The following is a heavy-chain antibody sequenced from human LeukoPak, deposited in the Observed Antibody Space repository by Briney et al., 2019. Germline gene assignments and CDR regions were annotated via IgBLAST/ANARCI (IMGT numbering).Heavy chain of an antibody. Sequence: GASVKVSCKASGYTFTGYYMHWVRQAPGQGLEWMGWISAYNGNTNYAQKLQGRVTMTTDTSTSTAYMELRSLRSDDTAVYYCARERRWLQSAFDYWGQGTLVTVSS. CDR3: ARERRWLQSAFDY. D-gene: IGHD5-24*01. V-gene: IGHV1-18*04. CDR2: ISAYNGNT. CDR1: GYTFTGYY. J-gene: IGHJ4*02.